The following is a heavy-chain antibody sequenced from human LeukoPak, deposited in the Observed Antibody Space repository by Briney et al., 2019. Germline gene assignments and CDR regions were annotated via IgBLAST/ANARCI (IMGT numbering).Heavy chain of an antibody. D-gene: IGHD1-26*01. Sequence: ASVKVSCKASGYTFTSYGISWVRQAPGQGLEWMGRIVPIFDTANYAQKFQDRVTITADESTSTAYMELSSLRSDDTAVYYCAREWGSSGSYFDYWGPGTLVTVSS. J-gene: IGHJ4*02. CDR2: IVPIFDTA. V-gene: IGHV1-69*13. CDR3: AREWGSSGSYFDY. CDR1: GYTFTSYG.